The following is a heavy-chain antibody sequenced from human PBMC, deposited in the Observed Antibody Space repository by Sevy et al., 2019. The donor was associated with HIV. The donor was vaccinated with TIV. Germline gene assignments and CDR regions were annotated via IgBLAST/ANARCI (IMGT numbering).Heavy chain of an antibody. V-gene: IGHV4-59*13. CDR2: IYYSGST. J-gene: IGHJ6*02. CDR3: ARGNPPWGYYGMDV. CDR1: GGSISSYY. D-gene: IGHD3-16*01. Sequence: SETVSLTCTVSGGSISSYYWSWIRQPPGKGLEWIGYIYYSGSTNYNPSLKSRVTISVDTSKNQFSLKLSSVTAADTAVYYCARGNPPWGYYGMDVWGQGTTVTVSS.